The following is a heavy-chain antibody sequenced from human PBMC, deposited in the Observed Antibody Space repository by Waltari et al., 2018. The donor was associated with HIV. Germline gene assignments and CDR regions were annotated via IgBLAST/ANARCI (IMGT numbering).Heavy chain of an antibody. D-gene: IGHD4-4*01. CDR3: ARANPDYTLGY. J-gene: IGHJ4*02. V-gene: IGHV1-2*02. CDR2: INPNSGGT. Sequence: QVQLVQSGAEVKKPGASVKVSCKASGYTFTGYYMHWVRQAPGQGLEWMGWINPNSGGTNYAQKCQGRVTMTRDTSISTAYMELSRLRSDDTAVYYCARANPDYTLGYWGQGTLVTVSS. CDR1: GYTFTGYY.